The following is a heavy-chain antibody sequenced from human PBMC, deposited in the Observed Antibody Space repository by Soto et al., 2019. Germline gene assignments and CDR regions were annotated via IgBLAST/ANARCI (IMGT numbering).Heavy chain of an antibody. CDR1: GGTFSSYA. J-gene: IGHJ4*02. CDR2: IIPIFGTA. CDR3: ANSHSSWIFDY. V-gene: IGHV1-69*13. Sequence: ASVKVSCKASGGTFSSYAISWVRQAPGQGLEWMGGIIPIFGTANYAQKFQGRVTITADESTSTAYMELSSLRSEDTAVYYCANSHSSWIFDYWGQGILVTVSS. D-gene: IGHD6-13*01.